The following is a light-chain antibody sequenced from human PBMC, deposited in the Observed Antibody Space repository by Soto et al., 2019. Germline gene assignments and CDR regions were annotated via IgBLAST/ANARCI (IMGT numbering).Light chain of an antibody. Sequence: PGERVTLSCRASQSVSSNYLAWYQQRPGQAPRLLIFGASYRATGIPDRFSGCGSGTDFTLTISRLEPEDFAVYYCQQYSSSPPEFTFGPGTKVDSK. J-gene: IGKJ3*01. CDR1: QSVSSNY. V-gene: IGKV3-20*01. CDR2: GAS. CDR3: QQYSSSPPEFT.